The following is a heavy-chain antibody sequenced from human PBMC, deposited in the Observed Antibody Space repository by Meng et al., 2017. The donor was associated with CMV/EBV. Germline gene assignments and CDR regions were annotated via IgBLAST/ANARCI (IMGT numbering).Heavy chain of an antibody. V-gene: IGHV6-1*01. Sequence: SQTLSPTCAISGDSVSSNSAAWNWIRQSPSRGLEWLGRTYYRSKWYNDYAVSVKSRITINPDTSKNQFYLQLNSVTPEDTAVYYCARDRYCSSTSCYWVGMDVWGQGTTVTVSS. CDR3: ARDRYCSSTSCYWVGMDV. CDR1: GDSVSSNSAA. J-gene: IGHJ6*02. D-gene: IGHD2-2*01. CDR2: TYYRSKWYN.